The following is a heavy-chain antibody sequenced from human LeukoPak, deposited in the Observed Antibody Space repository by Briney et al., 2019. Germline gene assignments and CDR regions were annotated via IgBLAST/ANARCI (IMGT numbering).Heavy chain of an antibody. CDR1: GFTFSSYA. CDR3: ARDGSVLMVYAIQGYGMDV. Sequence: PGRSLRLSCAASGFTFSSYAMHWVRQAPGKGLEWVAVISYDGSNKYYADSVKGRFTISRDNAKNSLYLQMNSLRAEDTAVYYCARDGSVLMVYAIQGYGMDVWGQGTTVTVSS. J-gene: IGHJ6*02. D-gene: IGHD2-8*01. V-gene: IGHV3-30-3*01. CDR2: ISYDGSNK.